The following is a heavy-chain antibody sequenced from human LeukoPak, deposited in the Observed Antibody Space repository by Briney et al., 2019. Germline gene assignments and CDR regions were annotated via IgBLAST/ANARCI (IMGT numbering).Heavy chain of an antibody. CDR3: ARYGEPYAFDI. D-gene: IGHD2-21*01. J-gene: IGHJ3*02. Sequence: PGGALGLSCAAPGVTLSSNYLGWGRPAPGKGGEGVSVIYSGGSTYYADSVKGRFTISRHNSKNTLYLQMNSLRAEDTAVYYCARYGEPYAFDIWGQGTMVTVSS. CDR1: GVTLSSNY. CDR2: IYSGGST. V-gene: IGHV3-53*04.